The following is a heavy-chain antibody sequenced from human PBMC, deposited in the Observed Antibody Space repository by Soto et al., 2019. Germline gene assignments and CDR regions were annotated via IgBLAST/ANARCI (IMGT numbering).Heavy chain of an antibody. CDR2: ISYDGSNK. CDR3: ARAYSGYDLRVYYYYYGMDV. CDR1: GFTFSSYA. V-gene: IGHV3-30-3*01. Sequence: PGGSLRLSCAASGFTFSSYAMHWVRQAPGKGLERVAVISYDGSNKYYADSVKGRFTISRDNSKNTLYLQMNSLRAEDTAVYYCARAYSGYDLRVYYYYYGMDVWGQGTTVTVSS. D-gene: IGHD5-12*01. J-gene: IGHJ6*02.